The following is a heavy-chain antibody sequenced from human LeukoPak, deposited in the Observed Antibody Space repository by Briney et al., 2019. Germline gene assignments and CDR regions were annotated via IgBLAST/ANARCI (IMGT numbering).Heavy chain of an antibody. CDR2: IYAGDSNT. D-gene: IGHD1-14*01. J-gene: IGHJ3*02. CDR3: ARQPGDAFDI. V-gene: IGHV5-51*01. Sequence: GESLKISCKGSGYRFTSYWIGWVRRMPGKGLEWMGLIYAGDSNTRYRPSFQGQVTISVDKSISTACLQWSSLKASDTAMYYCARQPGDAFDIWGQGTMVTVSS. CDR1: GYRFTSYW.